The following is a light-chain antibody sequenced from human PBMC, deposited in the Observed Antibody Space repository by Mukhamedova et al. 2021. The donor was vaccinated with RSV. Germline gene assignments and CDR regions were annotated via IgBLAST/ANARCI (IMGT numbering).Light chain of an antibody. CDR2: GKN. V-gene: IGLV3-19*01. CDR3: NSRDSSGNRGV. Sequence: APVLVIYGKNNRPSGIPDRFSGSSSGNTASLTITGAQAEDEADYYCNSRDSSGNRGVFGTGTKVTVL. J-gene: IGLJ1*01.